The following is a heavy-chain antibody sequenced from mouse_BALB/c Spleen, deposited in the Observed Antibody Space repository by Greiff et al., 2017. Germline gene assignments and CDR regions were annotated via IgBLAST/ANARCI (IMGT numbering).Heavy chain of an antibody. CDR2: ISYSGST. J-gene: IGHJ3*01. Sequence: EVQLQESGPSLVKPSQTLSLTCSVTGDSITSGYWNWIRKFPGNKLEYMGYISYSGSTYYNPSLKSRISITRDTSKNQYYVQLNSVTTEDTATYYCASPMITSEWFAYWGQGTLVTVSA. D-gene: IGHD2-4*01. V-gene: IGHV3-8*02. CDR1: GDSITSGY. CDR3: ASPMITSEWFAY.